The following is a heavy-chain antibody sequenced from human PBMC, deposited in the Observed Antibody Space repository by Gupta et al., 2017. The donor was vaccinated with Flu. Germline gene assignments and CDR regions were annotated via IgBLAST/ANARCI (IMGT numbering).Heavy chain of an antibody. CDR3: ARDSYSYGYNWFDP. CDR1: GGSISSGSYY. CDR2: IYTSGST. D-gene: IGHD5-18*01. V-gene: IGHV4-61*02. J-gene: IGHJ5*02. Sequence: QVQLQESGPGLVKPSQTLSLTCTVSGGSISSGSYYWSWIRQPAGKGLEWIGRIYTSGSTNYNPSLKSRVTISVDTSKNQFSLKLSSVTAADTAVYYCARDSYSYGYNWFDPWGQGTLVTVSS.